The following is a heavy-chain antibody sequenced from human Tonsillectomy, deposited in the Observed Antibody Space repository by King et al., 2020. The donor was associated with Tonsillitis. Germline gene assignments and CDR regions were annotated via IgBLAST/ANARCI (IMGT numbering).Heavy chain of an antibody. CDR3: AKDGHAYYDSSGYYLYYFDN. V-gene: IGHV3-23*04. Sequence: VQLVESGGGLVQPGGSLRLSCAASGFTFSSYAMSWVRQAPGKGLEWVSVISGSGGSTYYGDSVQGRFTISRDNSKNTLYPQMNSLRAEDTAVYYCAKDGHAYYDSSGYYLYYFDNWGQGTLVTVSS. J-gene: IGHJ4*02. CDR1: GFTFSSYA. D-gene: IGHD3-22*01. CDR2: ISGSGGST.